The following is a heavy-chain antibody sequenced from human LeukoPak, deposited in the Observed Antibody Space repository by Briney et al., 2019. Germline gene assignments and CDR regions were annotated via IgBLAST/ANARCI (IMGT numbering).Heavy chain of an antibody. J-gene: IGHJ4*02. V-gene: IGHV1-2*02. CDR1: GYTFTGYY. CDR3: ARDGHRMYYYDTSTYRFDY. D-gene: IGHD3-22*01. Sequence: ASVKVSCKASGYTFTGYYLHWVRQAPGQGLEWMGWINPNSGGTNYAQRLQGRITMTTDTSTTTAYMELRSLRSDDTAVYYCARDGHRMYYYDTSTYRFDYWGQGTLVTVSS. CDR2: INPNSGGT.